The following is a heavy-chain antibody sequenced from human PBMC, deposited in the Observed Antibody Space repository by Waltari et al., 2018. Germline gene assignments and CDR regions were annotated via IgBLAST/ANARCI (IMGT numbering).Heavy chain of an antibody. CDR2: INAGNGNT. D-gene: IGHD6-19*01. CDR1: GYTFTSYA. Sequence: QVQLVQSGAEVKKPGASVKVSCKASGYTFTSYAMHWVRQSPGHRLEWMGWINAGNGNTKYSQKFQGRVTITRDTSASTAYMELSSLRSEDTAVYYCAREGSSGWFFDYWGQGTLVTVSS. V-gene: IGHV1-3*01. CDR3: AREGSSGWFFDY. J-gene: IGHJ4*02.